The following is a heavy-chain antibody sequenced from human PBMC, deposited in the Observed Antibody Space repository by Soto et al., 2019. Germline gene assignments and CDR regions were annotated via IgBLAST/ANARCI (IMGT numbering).Heavy chain of an antibody. Sequence: QVQLVDSGGGVVQPGGSLRLSCAASGFTFSSYGLHWVRQAPGKGLEWVAVIWYDGSDKYYADSVKGRFIISRDNSKNTLYLEMNSLRAEDTAVYYCARGSGSRGSARYYGLDVWGQGTAVTVSS. CDR3: ARGSGSRGSARYYGLDV. CDR1: GFTFSSYG. CDR2: IWYDGSDK. D-gene: IGHD3-10*01. J-gene: IGHJ6*02. V-gene: IGHV3-33*01.